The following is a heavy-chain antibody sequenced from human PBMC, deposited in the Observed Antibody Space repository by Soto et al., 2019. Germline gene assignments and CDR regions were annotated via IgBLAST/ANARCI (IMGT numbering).Heavy chain of an antibody. CDR2: IWYYGSNK. CDR3: LRVECESCCCDCYAIDY. CDR1: GFTFSSYG. D-gene: IGHD2-21*02. Sequence: QVQLVESGGGVVQPGRSLRLSCAASGFTFSSYGMHWVRQAPGKGLEWVAVIWYYGSNKYYADSVKGRFTISRDNSKNTLYMPKNSLRATDTVVYNSLRVECESCCCDCYAIDYWGQGTLVTVSS. J-gene: IGHJ4*02. V-gene: IGHV3-33*01.